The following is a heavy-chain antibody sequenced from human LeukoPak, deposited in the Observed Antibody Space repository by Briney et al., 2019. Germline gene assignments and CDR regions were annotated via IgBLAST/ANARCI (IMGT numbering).Heavy chain of an antibody. V-gene: IGHV3-48*01. D-gene: IGHD3-16*01. J-gene: IGHJ3*02. Sequence: PGGSLRLSCAASGFTFSSYRMNWVRQATGKGRVWGSYISSSSRTIYYADSVKGRFTISRDNAKNSLYLQMNSLRAEDTAVYYCARDGAPDAFDIWGQGTMVTVSS. CDR2: ISSSSRTI. CDR1: GFTFSSYR. CDR3: ARDGAPDAFDI.